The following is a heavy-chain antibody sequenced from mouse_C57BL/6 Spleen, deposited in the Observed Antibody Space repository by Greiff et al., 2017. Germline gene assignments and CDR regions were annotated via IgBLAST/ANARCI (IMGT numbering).Heavy chain of an antibody. CDR3: ARSVSKDYFDD. CDR2: IDPSDSAT. Sequence: QVQLQQPGAKLVRPGSSVKLSCKASGYTFTSYWMHWVKQRPIQGLEWIGNIDPSDSATHYNQKFKDKATLTVDKSSSTAYMQLSSLTSEDSAVYYCARSVSKDYFDDWGQGTALTVSS. V-gene: IGHV1-52*01. D-gene: IGHD1-3*01. J-gene: IGHJ2*01. CDR1: GYTFTSYW.